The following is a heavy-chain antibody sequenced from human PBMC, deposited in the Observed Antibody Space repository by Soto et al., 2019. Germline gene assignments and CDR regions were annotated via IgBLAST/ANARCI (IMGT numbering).Heavy chain of an antibody. Sequence: GGSLRLSCAASGFTFSDYYMSWIRQAPGKGLEWVSYISSSGSTIYSADSVKGRFTISRDNAKNSLYLQMNSLRAEDTAVYYCAREVFCSSSSCQVRYGMDVWGQGTTVTVSS. CDR2: ISSSGSTI. J-gene: IGHJ6*02. CDR1: GFTFSDYY. D-gene: IGHD2-2*01. V-gene: IGHV3-11*01. CDR3: AREVFCSSSSCQVRYGMDV.